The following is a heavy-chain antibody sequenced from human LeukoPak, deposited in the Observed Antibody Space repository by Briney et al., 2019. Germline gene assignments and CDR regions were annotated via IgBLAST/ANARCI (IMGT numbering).Heavy chain of an antibody. Sequence: GGSLRLSCAASGFTFSTYWMSWVRQAPGKGLEWVANIKQDGSEKYYVDSVKGRFTISRDNAKNSLSLQMNSRRAEDTAVYYCARLMYYFDYWGQGTLVTVSS. CDR2: IKQDGSEK. CDR3: ARLMYYFDY. J-gene: IGHJ4*02. CDR1: GFTFSTYW. V-gene: IGHV3-7*01.